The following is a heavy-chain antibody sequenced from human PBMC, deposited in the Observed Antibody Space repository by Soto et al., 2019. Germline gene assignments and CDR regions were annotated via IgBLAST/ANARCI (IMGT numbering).Heavy chain of an antibody. J-gene: IGHJ4*02. Sequence: PSETLSLTCTVSGYSISNGDYWGWIRQAPGKGLEWIGSVYYSGSTHYEPSLRGRIAISVDTLKNQFSLRLPSVTAADTAMYFCARNTSTYFDSWGQGSPVT. CDR3: ARNTSTYFDS. V-gene: IGHV4-38-2*02. CDR1: GYSISNGDY. CDR2: VYYSGST.